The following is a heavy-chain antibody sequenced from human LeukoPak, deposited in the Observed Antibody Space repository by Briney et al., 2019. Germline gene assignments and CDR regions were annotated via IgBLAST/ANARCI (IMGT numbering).Heavy chain of an antibody. J-gene: IGHJ4*02. CDR2: ISAYNGNT. Sequence: ASVKVSCKASGYTFTSYGISWVRQAPGQGLEWMGWISAYNGNTNYAQKLQGRVTMTTDTSTSTAYMELRSLRSDDTAVYYCARDLYFPDTSGYKDYWGQGTLVTVSS. CDR3: ARDLYFPDTSGYKDY. CDR1: GYTFTSYG. D-gene: IGHD3-22*01. V-gene: IGHV1-18*01.